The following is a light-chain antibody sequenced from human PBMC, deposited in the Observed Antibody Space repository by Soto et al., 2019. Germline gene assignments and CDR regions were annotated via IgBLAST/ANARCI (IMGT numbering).Light chain of an antibody. CDR2: DVS. J-gene: IGKJ2*01. CDR1: ESVSRN. CDR3: QQRSGWPPEAT. Sequence: ETVLTQSPATLSLSPGESATLSCRASESVSRNLAWYHQKPGQAPRLLIYDVSNRATGIPDRFSGSGSETDFTLTIRSLEPEDFAVYYCQQRSGWPPEATFGQGTKLEIK. V-gene: IGKV3-11*01.